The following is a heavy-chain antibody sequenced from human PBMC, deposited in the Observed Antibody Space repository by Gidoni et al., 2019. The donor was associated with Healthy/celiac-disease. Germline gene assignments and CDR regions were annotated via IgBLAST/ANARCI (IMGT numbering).Heavy chain of an antibody. J-gene: IGHJ4*02. CDR1: GGSFSGYY. CDR2: INHSGST. V-gene: IGHV4-34*01. D-gene: IGHD1-1*01. Sequence: QLQLQQWGAGLLKPSEPLSLTCAFYGGSFSGYYWSWIRQPPGKGLEWIGEINHSGSTNYNPSLKSRVTISVDTSKNQFSLKLSSVTAADTAVYYCAIGYKHFDYWGQGTLVTVSS. CDR3: AIGYKHFDY.